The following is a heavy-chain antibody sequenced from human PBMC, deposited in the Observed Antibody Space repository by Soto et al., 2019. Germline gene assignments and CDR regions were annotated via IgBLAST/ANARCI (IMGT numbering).Heavy chain of an antibody. Sequence: QVQLVQSGAEVKKPGSSVKVSCKASGGTFSSYAISWVRQAPGQGLEWMGGIIPIFGTANYAQKFQGRVTITADESTSTAYMGLSSLRSEDTAVYYCAREERNRYSSGWYTYFDYWGQGTLVTVSS. V-gene: IGHV1-69*01. J-gene: IGHJ4*02. CDR3: AREERNRYSSGWYTYFDY. CDR2: IIPIFGTA. D-gene: IGHD6-19*01. CDR1: GGTFSSYA.